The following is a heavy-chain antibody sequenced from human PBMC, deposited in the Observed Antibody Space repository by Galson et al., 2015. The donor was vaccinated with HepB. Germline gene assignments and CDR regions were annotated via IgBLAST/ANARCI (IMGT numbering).Heavy chain of an antibody. CDR1: GFTFGDYA. D-gene: IGHD3-22*01. V-gene: IGHV3-49*03. CDR3: TRDQYYYDSSGYFLHDAFDI. CDR2: IRSKAYGGTT. Sequence: SLRLSCAASGFTFGDYAMSWFRQAPGKGLEWVGFIRSKAYGGTTEYAASVKGRFTISRDDSKSIAYLQMNSLKTEDTAVYYCTRDQYYYDSSGYFLHDAFDIWGQGTMVTVSS. J-gene: IGHJ3*02.